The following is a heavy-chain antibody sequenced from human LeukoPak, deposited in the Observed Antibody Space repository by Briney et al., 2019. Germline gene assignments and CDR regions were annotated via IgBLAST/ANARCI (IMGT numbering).Heavy chain of an antibody. V-gene: IGHV3-23*01. D-gene: IGHD3-3*01. J-gene: IGHJ6*02. Sequence: GGSLRLSCAASGFTFSSYAMSWVRQAPGKGLEWVSAISGSGGSKYYADSVKGRFTISRDNSKNTLYLQMNSLRAEDTAVYYCAKEDYDFWSGYSYGMDVWGQGTTVTVSS. CDR2: ISGSGGSK. CDR3: AKEDYDFWSGYSYGMDV. CDR1: GFTFSSYA.